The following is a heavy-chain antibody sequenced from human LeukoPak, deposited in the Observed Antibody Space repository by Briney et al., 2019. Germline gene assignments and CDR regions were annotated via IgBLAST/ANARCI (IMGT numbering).Heavy chain of an antibody. CDR1: GGSISSGSYY. V-gene: IGHV4-61*02. D-gene: IGHD3-22*01. Sequence: PSQTLSLTCTVSGGSISSGSYYWSWIRQPAGKGLEWIVRIYASGSANYIPSLKSRVTISVDTSKNQFSLKLSSVTAADTAVYYCARRYFDYYDSSGYWFDPWGQGTLVTVSS. CDR3: ARRYFDYYDSSGYWFDP. J-gene: IGHJ5*02. CDR2: IYASGSA.